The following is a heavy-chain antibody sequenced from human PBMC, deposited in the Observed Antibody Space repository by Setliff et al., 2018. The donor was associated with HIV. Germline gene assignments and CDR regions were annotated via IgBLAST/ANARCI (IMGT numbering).Heavy chain of an antibody. CDR3: ARKDGVGYCDSNSCCGIGPIDF. V-gene: IGHV1-2*06. Sequence: ASVKVSCKASGYSFTGYYVNWVRQAPGQGLEWMGRINPKSGATNLAQKFQGRVTLTRDTSVTTVYMELTSLRSDDTAVYYCARKDGVGYCDSNSCCGIGPIDFWGQGSLVTVSS. D-gene: IGHD2-2*01. J-gene: IGHJ4*02. CDR2: INPKSGAT. CDR1: GYSFTGYY.